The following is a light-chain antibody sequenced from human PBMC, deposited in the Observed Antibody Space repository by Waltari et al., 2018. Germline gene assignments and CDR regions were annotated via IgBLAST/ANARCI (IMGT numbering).Light chain of an antibody. CDR1: SPNTGVGFY. CDR2: GNI. CDR3: QSYDNSLSVI. J-gene: IGLJ2*01. V-gene: IGLV1-40*01. Sequence: QSVLTQPPSVSGAPGQRVTISCTGGSPNTGVGFYVLWYQQLPGTAPKLLIYGNINRPSGVPDRFAGSKSGTSASLAISGLQAEDEADYYCQSYDNSLSVIFGGGTKLTVL.